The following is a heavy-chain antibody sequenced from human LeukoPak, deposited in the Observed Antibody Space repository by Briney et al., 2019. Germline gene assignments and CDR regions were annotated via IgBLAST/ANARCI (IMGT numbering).Heavy chain of an antibody. CDR1: GFTFDNYA. J-gene: IGHJ6*03. Sequence: PGGSLRLSCAASGFTFDNYAMHWVRQAPGKGLEWVSGISWKSDRIGYAGSVKGRFTISRDNAKKSLYLQMNSLRAEDTALYYCAKSGIIQGYYFYYVDVWGKGTTVTISS. CDR2: ISWKSDRI. D-gene: IGHD5-18*01. CDR3: AKSGIIQGYYFYYVDV. V-gene: IGHV3-9*01.